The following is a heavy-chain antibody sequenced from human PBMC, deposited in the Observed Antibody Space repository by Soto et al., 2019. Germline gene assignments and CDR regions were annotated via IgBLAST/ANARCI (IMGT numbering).Heavy chain of an antibody. J-gene: IGHJ5*02. CDR2: IYYSGTT. Sequence: SETLSLTCTVSGGSISSGGYYWSWIRQHPGKGLEWIGYIYYSGTTYYNPSLKSRVTISVDTSKNQFSLKLSSVSAADTAVYYCARGLALRRGPWNWFDPWGQGTLVTVSS. CDR1: GGSISSGGYY. CDR3: ARGLALRRGPWNWFDP. D-gene: IGHD2-21*02. V-gene: IGHV4-31*03.